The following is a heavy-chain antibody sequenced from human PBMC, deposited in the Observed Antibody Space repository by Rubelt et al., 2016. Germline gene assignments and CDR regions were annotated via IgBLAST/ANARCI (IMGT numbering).Heavy chain of an antibody. CDR1: GGSISSSSYY. D-gene: IGHD3-9*01. J-gene: IGHJ3*02. Sequence: QLQLQESGPGLVKPSETLSLTCTVSGGSISSSSYYWSWIRQPPGKGLEWLGEINHSGSTNYNPSLKSRVTISVDTSKNQFSLKLSAVTAADTAVYYCARAARSLVRDILTGYYSEHDDAFDIWGQGTMVTVSS. CDR3: ARAARSLVRDILTGYYSEHDDAFDI. CDR2: INHSGST. V-gene: IGHV4-39*07.